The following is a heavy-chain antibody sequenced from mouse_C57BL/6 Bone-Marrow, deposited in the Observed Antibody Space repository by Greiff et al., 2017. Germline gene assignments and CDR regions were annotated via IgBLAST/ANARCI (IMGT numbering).Heavy chain of an antibody. CDR2: IDPANGNT. Sequence: EVKLQESVAELVRPGASVKLSCTASGFNIKNTYMHWVKQRPEQGLEWIGRIDPANGNTKYAPKFQGKATITADTSSNTAYLQLSSLTSEATAIYYCARRYYVSTLYWYFDVWGTGTTVTVSS. CDR1: GFNIKNTY. D-gene: IGHD1-1*01. J-gene: IGHJ1*03. V-gene: IGHV14-3*01. CDR3: ARRYYVSTLYWYFDV.